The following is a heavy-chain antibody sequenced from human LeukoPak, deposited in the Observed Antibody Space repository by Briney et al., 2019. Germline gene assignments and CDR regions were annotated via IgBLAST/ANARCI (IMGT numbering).Heavy chain of an antibody. CDR2: FDPEDGET. Sequence: GASVKVSCKVSGYTLTELSMHWVRQAPGKGLEWMGGFDPEDGETIYAQKFQGRVTMTEDTSTDTAYMGLSSLRSEDTAVYYCATGLYQLLSFDYWGQGTLVTVSS. V-gene: IGHV1-24*01. CDR1: GYTLTELS. D-gene: IGHD2-2*01. J-gene: IGHJ4*02. CDR3: ATGLYQLLSFDY.